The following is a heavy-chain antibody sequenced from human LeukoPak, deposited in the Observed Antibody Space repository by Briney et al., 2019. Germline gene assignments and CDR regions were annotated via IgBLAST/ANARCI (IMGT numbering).Heavy chain of an antibody. CDR2: IVVGSGNT. CDR1: GFTFTTSA. J-gene: IGHJ4*02. CDR3: AADRYDSSGYYHFDY. D-gene: IGHD3-22*01. Sequence: PVKASCTASGFTFTTSAMQWVRQARGQRLEWIGWIVVGSGNTNYAQKFQERVTITRDMSTSTAYMELSSLRSEDTAVYYCAADRYDSSGYYHFDYWGQGTLVTVSS. V-gene: IGHV1-58*02.